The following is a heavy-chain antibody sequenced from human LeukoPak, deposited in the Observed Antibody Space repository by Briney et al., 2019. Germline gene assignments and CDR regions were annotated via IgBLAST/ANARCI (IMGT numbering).Heavy chain of an antibody. Sequence: SETLSLTCTVSGGSISSYYWSWIRQPPGKGLEWIGCVYYSGSTHYNPSLKSRVTISVDTSKSQFSLKLSSVTAADTAVYYCASAIFVENAFDIWGRGTMVTVSS. CDR2: VYYSGST. CDR3: ASAIFVENAFDI. V-gene: IGHV4-59*01. D-gene: IGHD3-3*01. CDR1: GGSISSYY. J-gene: IGHJ3*02.